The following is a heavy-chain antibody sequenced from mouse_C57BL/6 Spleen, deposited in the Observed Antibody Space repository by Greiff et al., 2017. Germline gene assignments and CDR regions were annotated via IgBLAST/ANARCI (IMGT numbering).Heavy chain of an antibody. CDR2: IDPSDSYT. J-gene: IGHJ3*01. D-gene: IGHD2-4*01. V-gene: IGHV1-69*01. Sequence: QVQLQQSGAELVMPGASVKLSCKASGYTFTSYWMHWVKQRPGQGLEWIGEIDPSDSYTNYNQKFKGKSTLTVDKSSSTAYMQLSSLTSEDSAVYYCARIGYYDYERSWFAYWGQGTLVTVSA. CDR3: ARIGYYDYERSWFAY. CDR1: GYTFTSYW.